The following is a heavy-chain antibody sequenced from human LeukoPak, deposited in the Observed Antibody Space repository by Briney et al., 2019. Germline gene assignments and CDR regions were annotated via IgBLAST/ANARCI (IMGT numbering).Heavy chain of an antibody. J-gene: IGHJ5*02. CDR1: GFTFSDYY. V-gene: IGHV3-11*01. D-gene: IGHD3-16*01. CDR2: ISGSGRTI. Sequence: GGSLRLSCAASGFTFSDYYMNWIRQAPGKGLEWVSYISGSGRTIYHADSVEGRFTISRDNAKNSLYLQMNSLRAEDTAVYCARDGTAAWGRFDPWGQGTLVTVSS. CDR3: ARDGTAAWGRFDP.